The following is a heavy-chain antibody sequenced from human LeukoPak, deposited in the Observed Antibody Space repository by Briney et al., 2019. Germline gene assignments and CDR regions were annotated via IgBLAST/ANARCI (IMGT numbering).Heavy chain of an antibody. CDR2: INPRSGST. Sequence: ASVKVSCKTSGYTFTNYYMHWVRQAPGQGLEWVGVINPRSGSTSYTRKFQGRVTMVRDTSTSTVYMEMSSLRSEDTAVFYCAKGPRTLPHPFDYWGQGTLVTVSS. CDR1: GYTFTNYY. J-gene: IGHJ4*02. D-gene: IGHD1-14*01. V-gene: IGHV1-46*01. CDR3: AKGPRTLPHPFDY.